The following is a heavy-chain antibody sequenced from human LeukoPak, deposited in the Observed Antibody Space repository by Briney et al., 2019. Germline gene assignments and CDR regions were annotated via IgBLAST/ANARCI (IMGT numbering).Heavy chain of an antibody. J-gene: IGHJ2*01. CDR1: GGSFSGYY. CDR3: ARKYWRPIVVVIRTPGYFDP. Sequence: KPSETLSLTCAVYGGSFSGYYWSWIRQPPGKGLEWIGEINHSGSTNYNPSLKSRVTISVDTSKNQFSLKLSSVTAADTAVYYCARKYWRPIVVVIRTPGYFDPWGRGTLVTVSS. D-gene: IGHD3-22*01. V-gene: IGHV4-34*01. CDR2: INHSGST.